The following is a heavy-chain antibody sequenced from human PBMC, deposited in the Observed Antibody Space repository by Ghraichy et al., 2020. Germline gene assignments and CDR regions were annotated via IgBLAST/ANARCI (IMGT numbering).Heavy chain of an antibody. CDR1: GFTFSSYG. V-gene: IGHV3-23*01. CDR3: AKESYTATFTYFDY. D-gene: IGHD5-18*01. J-gene: IGHJ4*02. CDR2: ILYHGEPT. Sequence: GGSLRLSCAASGFTFSSYGMSWARQAPGKGLEWVSAILYHGEPTYYAASVKGRFTISRDNSTDTLFLQMNSLRAEATATYYCAKESYTATFTYFDYWGQGTPVTGSS.